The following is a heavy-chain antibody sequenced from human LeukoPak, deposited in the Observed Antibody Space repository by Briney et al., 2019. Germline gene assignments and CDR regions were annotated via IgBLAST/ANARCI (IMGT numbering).Heavy chain of an antibody. V-gene: IGHV1-24*01. CDR3: ATTTGAHNWFDP. Sequence: ASVKVSCKVSGYTLTELSMHWVRRAPGKGLEWMGGFDPEDGETIYAQKFQGRVTMTEDTSTDTAYMELSSLRSEDTAVYYCATTTGAHNWFDPWGQGTLVTVSS. CDR2: FDPEDGET. D-gene: IGHD2-8*02. CDR1: GYTLTELS. J-gene: IGHJ5*02.